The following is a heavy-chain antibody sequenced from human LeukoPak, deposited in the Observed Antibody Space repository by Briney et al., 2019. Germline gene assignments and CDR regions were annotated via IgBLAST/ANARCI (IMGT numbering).Heavy chain of an antibody. D-gene: IGHD3-16*01. CDR3: ARGGDLAYFDY. J-gene: IGHJ4*02. V-gene: IGHV4-30-2*01. Sequence: SETLSLTCAVSGGXISSGGYPWSWIRQPPGKGLEWIGYIYHSGSTYYNPSLKSRVTISVDMSKNQLSLKLSSVTAADTAVYYCARGGDLAYFDYWGQGTLVTVSS. CDR1: GGXISSGGYP. CDR2: IYHSGST.